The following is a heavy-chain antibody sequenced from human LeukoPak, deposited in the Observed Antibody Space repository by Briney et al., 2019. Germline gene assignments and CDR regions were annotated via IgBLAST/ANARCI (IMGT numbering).Heavy chain of an antibody. CDR2: ISPVDSDT. CDR1: GYRFTTYS. Sequence: GEPLHSSCKGSGYRFTTYSIAWLGQMHGKGLDWMGIISPVDSDTRNTPPFHGQVTISADTSVTTAYMQWRSLKASDPAIYYWPLGAVRGHHAFDIWGQGTMVTVSS. V-gene: IGHV5-51*01. J-gene: IGHJ3*02. D-gene: IGHD3-10*01. CDR3: PLGAVRGHHAFDI.